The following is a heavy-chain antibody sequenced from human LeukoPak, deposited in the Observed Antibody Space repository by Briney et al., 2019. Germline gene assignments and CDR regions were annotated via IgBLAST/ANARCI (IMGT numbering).Heavy chain of an antibody. V-gene: IGHV4-39*07. CDR1: GGSISSSSYY. D-gene: IGHD3-3*01. Sequence: SETLSLTCTVSGGSISSSSYYWGWIRQPPGKGLEWIGSIYYSGSTYYNPSLKSRVTISVDTSKNQFSLKLSSVTAADTAVYYWAREIKSKAYYDFWSGYYMDWFDPWGQGTLVTVSS. CDR2: IYYSGST. CDR3: AREIKSKAYYDFWSGYYMDWFDP. J-gene: IGHJ5*02.